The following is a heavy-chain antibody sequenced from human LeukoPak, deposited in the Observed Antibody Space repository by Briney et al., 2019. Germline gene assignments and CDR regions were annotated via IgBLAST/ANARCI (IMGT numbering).Heavy chain of an antibody. CDR1: GFTFSSYA. J-gene: IGHJ4*02. Sequence: GGSLRLSCAASGFTFSSYAVSWVRQAPGKGLEWVSAISGSGGSTYYADSVKGRFTISRDNSKNTLYLQMNSLRAEDTAVYYCARAHYSSSPPDYWGQGTLVTVSS. CDR2: ISGSGGST. CDR3: ARAHYSSSPPDY. V-gene: IGHV3-23*01. D-gene: IGHD6-6*01.